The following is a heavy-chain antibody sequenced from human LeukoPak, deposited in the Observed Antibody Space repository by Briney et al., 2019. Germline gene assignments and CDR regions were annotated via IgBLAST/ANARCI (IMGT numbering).Heavy chain of an antibody. CDR1: GFTFSNYS. V-gene: IGHV3-21*01. CDR2: ISSSSSYI. Sequence: GGSLRLSCAASGFTFSNYSMKLVRRAPGKGLEWVSSISSSSSYIYYADSVKGRFTISRDNAKNSLYLQMNSLRAEDTAVYYCAREDGFDYWGQGTLVTVSS. CDR3: AREDGFDY. J-gene: IGHJ4*02.